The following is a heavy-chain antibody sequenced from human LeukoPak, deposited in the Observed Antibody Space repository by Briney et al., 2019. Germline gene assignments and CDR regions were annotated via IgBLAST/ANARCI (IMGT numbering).Heavy chain of an antibody. J-gene: IGHJ4*02. CDR2: SSGSGSTI. CDR1: GFTFSSYE. Sequence: GGSLRLSCAASGFTFSSYEMNWVRQAPGKGLEYISYSSGSGSTIYYADSVKGRFTISRDNAKNSLSLQMNSLRAEDTAVYFCARYYYDSSGYYYFDYWGQGTLVTVSS. CDR3: ARYYYDSSGYYYFDY. V-gene: IGHV3-48*03. D-gene: IGHD3-22*01.